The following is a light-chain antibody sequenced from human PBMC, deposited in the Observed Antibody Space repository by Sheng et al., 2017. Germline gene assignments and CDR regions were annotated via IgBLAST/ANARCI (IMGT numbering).Light chain of an antibody. CDR1: QTVNNR. CDR2: GAS. Sequence: DIQMTQSPSALSASVGDSVTITCRASQTVNNRLAWYQQKPGKAPTLLIYGASRLATGVPSRFSGSGSGTDFTLTITSLKPEDFATYYCHQSHSLPITFGQGTRLDIK. CDR3: HQSHSLPIT. J-gene: IGKJ5*01. V-gene: IGKV1-5*01.